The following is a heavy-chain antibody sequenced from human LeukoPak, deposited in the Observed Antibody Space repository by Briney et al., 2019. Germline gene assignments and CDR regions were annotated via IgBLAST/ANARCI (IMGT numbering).Heavy chain of an antibody. Sequence: SETLSLTCTVSGGSISGYYWSWIRQPAGKGLEWIGRIHTSGSTNYSPSLKSRVTMSVDTSKNQFSLKLSSVTAADTAVYYCASDGGSGWYGYWGQGTLVTVSS. CDR2: IHTSGST. D-gene: IGHD6-19*01. CDR1: GGSISGYY. CDR3: ASDGGSGWYGY. V-gene: IGHV4-4*07. J-gene: IGHJ4*02.